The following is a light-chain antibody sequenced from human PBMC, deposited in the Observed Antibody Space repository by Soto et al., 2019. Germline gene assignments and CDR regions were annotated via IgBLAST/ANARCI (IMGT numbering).Light chain of an antibody. V-gene: IGKV3-20*01. CDR3: QQYGSSPHT. J-gene: IGKJ2*01. Sequence: EIVLTQSPGTLSLSLGERATLSCRASQSVSSSYLAWYQHKPGQAPRLLIYGASSRATGIPDRFSGSGSGTDFTLTISRLEPEEFAVYYGQQYGSSPHTFGQGTKLEIK. CDR2: GAS. CDR1: QSVSSSY.